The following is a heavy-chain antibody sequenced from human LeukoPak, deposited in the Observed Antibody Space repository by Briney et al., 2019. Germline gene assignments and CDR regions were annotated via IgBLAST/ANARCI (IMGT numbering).Heavy chain of an antibody. CDR1: GGSFSGYY. CDR2: IYYSGST. Sequence: PSETLSLTCAVYGGSFSGYYWSWIRQPPGKGLEWIGYIYYSGSTNYNPSLKSRVTISVDTSKTQFSLKLSSVTAADTAVYYCARIYDSSGYYLDAFDIWGQGTMVTVSS. CDR3: ARIYDSSGYYLDAFDI. J-gene: IGHJ3*02. V-gene: IGHV4-59*08. D-gene: IGHD3-22*01.